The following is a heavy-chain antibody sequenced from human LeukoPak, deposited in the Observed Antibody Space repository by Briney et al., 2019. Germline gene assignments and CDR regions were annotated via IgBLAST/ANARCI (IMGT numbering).Heavy chain of an antibody. CDR3: ARDNYYDSSGYYYAGRVLDY. V-gene: IGHV3-23*01. Sequence: GGSLRLSCAASGFTFSSYAMSWVRQAPGKGLEWVSAISGSGGSTYYADSVKGRFTISGDNSKNTLYLQMNSLRAEDTAVYYCARDNYYDSSGYYYAGRVLDYWGQGTLVTVSS. J-gene: IGHJ4*02. CDR1: GFTFSSYA. D-gene: IGHD3-22*01. CDR2: ISGSGGST.